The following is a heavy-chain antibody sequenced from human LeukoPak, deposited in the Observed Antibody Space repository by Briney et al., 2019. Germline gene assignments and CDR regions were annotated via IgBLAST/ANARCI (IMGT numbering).Heavy chain of an antibody. Sequence: GGSLRLSCTASGFTFSSYEMNWVRQAPGKGLEWVSYISSSGSTIYYADSVKGRFTISRDNAKNSLYLQMNSLRAEDTAVYYCARDVEAVAVLYYFDYWGQGTLVTVSS. CDR1: GFTFSSYE. J-gene: IGHJ4*02. V-gene: IGHV3-48*03. CDR3: ARDVEAVAVLYYFDY. D-gene: IGHD6-19*01. CDR2: ISSSGSTI.